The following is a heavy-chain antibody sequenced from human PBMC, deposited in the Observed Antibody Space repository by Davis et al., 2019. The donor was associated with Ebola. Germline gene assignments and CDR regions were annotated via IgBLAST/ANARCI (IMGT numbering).Heavy chain of an antibody. CDR1: GGSFSGYY. J-gene: IGHJ6*02. V-gene: IGHV4-34*01. Sequence: SETLSLTCAVYGGSFSGYYWSWIRQPPGKGLEWIGEINHSGSTNYNPSLKSRVTISVDTSKNQFSLKLSSVTAADTAVYYCARQKSSSWYPRYYYYGMDVWGQGTTVTVSS. D-gene: IGHD6-13*01. CDR3: ARQKSSSWYPRYYYYGMDV. CDR2: INHSGST.